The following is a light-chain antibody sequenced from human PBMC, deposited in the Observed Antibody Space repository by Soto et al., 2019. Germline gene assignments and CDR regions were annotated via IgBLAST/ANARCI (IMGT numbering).Light chain of an antibody. J-gene: IGKJ3*01. CDR1: QSVSSF. V-gene: IGKV3-11*01. CDR2: DAS. CDR3: LQRYNCPHT. Sequence: EIVLTQSPATMSLSPGERATLSCRTSQSVSSFLAWYQQKPGQAPSLLIYDASHRATCIPSRLSGSGSGTDFTLTISSLAPADFAVYYCLQRYNCPHTFDPGTKVDIK.